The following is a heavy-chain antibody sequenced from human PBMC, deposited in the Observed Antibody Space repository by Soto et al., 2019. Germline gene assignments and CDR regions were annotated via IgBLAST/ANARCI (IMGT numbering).Heavy chain of an antibody. V-gene: IGHV1-2*04. J-gene: IGHJ6*02. Sequence: ASVKVSCKASGYTFTGYYMHWVRQAPGQGLEWMGWINPNSGGTNYAQKFQGWVTMTRDTSISTAYMELSRLRSVDTAVYYCARERYSYGYHYYGMDVWGQGTTVTVSS. D-gene: IGHD5-18*01. CDR2: INPNSGGT. CDR1: GYTFTGYY. CDR3: ARERYSYGYHYYGMDV.